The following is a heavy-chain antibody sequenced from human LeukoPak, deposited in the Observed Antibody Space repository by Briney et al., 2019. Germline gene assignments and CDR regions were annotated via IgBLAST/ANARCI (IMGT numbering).Heavy chain of an antibody. Sequence: SETLSLTCTVSGFSISISYYWGWIRQPPGEGLEWIGNIYYSGTTNYNPSLKSRVTISVDTTKNYFSLKLSSVTAADTAVYYCAAAIYSGYEADFDFEGWGNRTTVT. V-gene: IGHV4-61*03. J-gene: IGHJ6*03. CDR1: GFSISISYY. D-gene: IGHD5-12*01. CDR3: AAAIYSGYEADFDFEG. CDR2: IYYSGTT.